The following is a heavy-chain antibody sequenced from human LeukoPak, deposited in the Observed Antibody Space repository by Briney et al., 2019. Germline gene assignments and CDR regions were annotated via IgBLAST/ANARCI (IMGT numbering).Heavy chain of an antibody. V-gene: IGHV3-21*01. J-gene: IGHJ4*02. Sequence: GGSLRLSCAASGFTFSSYSMNWVRQAPGKGLEWVSSISSSSSYIYYADSVKGRFTISRDNAKNSLYLQMNSLRVEDTAVYYCARDPGRGFDNWGQGTQVTVSS. CDR1: GFTFSSYS. CDR2: ISSSSSYI. CDR3: ARDPGRGFDN.